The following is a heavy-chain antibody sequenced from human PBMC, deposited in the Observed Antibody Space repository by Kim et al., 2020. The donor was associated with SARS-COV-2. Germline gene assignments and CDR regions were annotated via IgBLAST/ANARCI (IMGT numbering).Heavy chain of an antibody. CDR3: ARDCYCSSTSCYVDGPIGYGMDV. J-gene: IGHJ6*02. D-gene: IGHD2-2*01. CDR2: IWYDGSNK. Sequence: GGSLRLSCAASGFTFSSYGMHWVRQAPGKGLEWVAVIWYDGSNKYYADSVKGRFTISRDNSKNTLYLQMNSLRAEDTAVYYCARDCYCSSTSCYVDGPIGYGMDVWGQGTTVTVSS. CDR1: GFTFSSYG. V-gene: IGHV3-33*08.